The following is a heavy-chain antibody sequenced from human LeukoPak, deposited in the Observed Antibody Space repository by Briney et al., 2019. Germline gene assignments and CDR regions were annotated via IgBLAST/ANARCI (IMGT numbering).Heavy chain of an antibody. CDR1: GFTFITYA. CDR2: ISGSGART. V-gene: IGHV3-23*01. CDR3: AKESYCSGSSCYGFDH. J-gene: IGHJ4*02. Sequence: GGSLRLSCAASGFTFITYAMSWVRQAPGKGLEGVSAISGSGARTYYADSVKGRFTISRDSSKNTLYLQMNSLRDEDTAVYYCAKESYCSGSSCYGFDHWGQGTLVTVSS. D-gene: IGHD2-15*01.